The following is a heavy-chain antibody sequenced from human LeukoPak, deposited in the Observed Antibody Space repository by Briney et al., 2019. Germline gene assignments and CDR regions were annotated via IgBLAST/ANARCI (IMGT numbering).Heavy chain of an antibody. CDR1: GGSISSYG. V-gene: IGHV1-69*06. D-gene: IGHD1/OR15-1a*01. J-gene: IGHJ6*03. CDR3: AKQGGIRQDYYMDV. CDR2: IIPVFGTA. Sequence: SVKVSCKASGGSISSYGISWVRHAPGQGLEWMGRIIPVFGTANYAQKFQDRVTITADTVSNTAYMELTSLTSEDTAVYFCAKQGGIRQDYYMDVWGNGTAVTVSS.